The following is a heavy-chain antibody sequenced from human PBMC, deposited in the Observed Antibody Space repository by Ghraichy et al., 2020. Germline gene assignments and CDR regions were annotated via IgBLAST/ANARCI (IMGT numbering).Heavy chain of an antibody. D-gene: IGHD3-10*01. J-gene: IGHJ6*03. CDR2: INHSGST. CDR3: ARGIYGSGSYPTDYYYYYYYMDV. Sequence: ETRSLTCAVYGGSFSGYYWSWIRQPPGKGLEWIGEINHSGSTNYNPSLKSRVTISVDTSKNQFSLKLSSVTAADTAVYYCARGIYGSGSYPTDYYYYYYYMDVWGKGTTVTVSS. CDR1: GGSFSGYY. V-gene: IGHV4-34*01.